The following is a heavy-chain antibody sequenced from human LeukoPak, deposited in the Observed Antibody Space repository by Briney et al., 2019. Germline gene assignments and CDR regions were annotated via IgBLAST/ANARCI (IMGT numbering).Heavy chain of an antibody. CDR1: GGSISSYY. V-gene: IGHV4-59*01. CDR3: ARVRPAYSGYDWHFDY. J-gene: IGHJ4*02. Sequence: KASETLSLTCTVSGGSISSYYWSWIRQPPGKGLEWIGYIYYSGSTNYNPSLKSRVTISVDTSKNQFSLELSSVTAADTAVYYCARVRPAYSGYDWHFDYWGQGNLVTVSS. CDR2: IYYSGST. D-gene: IGHD5-12*01.